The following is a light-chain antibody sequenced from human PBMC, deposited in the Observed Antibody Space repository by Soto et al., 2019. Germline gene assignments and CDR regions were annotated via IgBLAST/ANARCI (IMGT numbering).Light chain of an antibody. CDR3: QHSHRLPYT. V-gene: IGKV1-39*01. Sequence: DIQLIQSPSSLSASVGDRVTLTCRASRDIGSYLNWYQQKPGKAPKVLIYAATSLQSGVPSRFSGSESGTDFTLHIDSLQPEDFATYSCQHSHRLPYTFCQATRLQIK. CDR1: RDIGSY. J-gene: IGKJ2*01. CDR2: AAT.